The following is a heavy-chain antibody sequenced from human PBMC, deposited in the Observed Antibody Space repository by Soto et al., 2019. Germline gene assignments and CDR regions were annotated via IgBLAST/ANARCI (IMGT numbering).Heavy chain of an antibody. CDR2: ISGSGGST. Sequence: PGGSLTLSCAASGFTFSSYAMSWVRQAPGKGLEWVSAISGSGGSTYYADSVKGRFTISRDNSKNTLYLQMNSLKTEDTAVYYCTRDRYIEYYDFWSGYFPGKTPDYWGQGTLVTVSS. J-gene: IGHJ4*02. CDR1: GFTFSSYA. D-gene: IGHD3-3*01. CDR3: TRDRYIEYYDFWSGYFPGKTPDY. V-gene: IGHV3-23*01.